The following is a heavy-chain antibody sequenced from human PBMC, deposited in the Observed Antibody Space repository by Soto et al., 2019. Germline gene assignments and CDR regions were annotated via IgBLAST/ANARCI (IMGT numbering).Heavy chain of an antibody. D-gene: IGHD1-26*01. CDR2: ISSSGSTI. CDR1: GFTFSSYE. Sequence: SLRLSCAAAGFTFSSYEMNWVRQSPGKGLEWFSYISSSGSTIYYADSVKGRFTISRDNAQNSLYLQMNSLRAEDTAVYYSAPDAGVGANHYHYYGMQVWRQGAKVPGS. CDR3: APDAGVGANHYHYYGMQV. J-gene: IGHJ6*01. V-gene: IGHV3-48*03.